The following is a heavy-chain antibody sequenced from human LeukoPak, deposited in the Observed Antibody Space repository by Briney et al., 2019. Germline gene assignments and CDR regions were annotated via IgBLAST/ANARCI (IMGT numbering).Heavy chain of an antibody. V-gene: IGHV1-8*01. D-gene: IGHD4-17*01. Sequence: ASVKVSCKASGYTFTSYDINWVRQATGQGLEWMGWMNPNSGNTGYAQKFQGRVTMTRNTSIGTAYMELSSLRSEDTAVYYCARVARRRGTTLNYWGQGTLVTVSS. CDR1: GYTFTSYD. CDR2: MNPNSGNT. CDR3: ARVARRRGTTLNY. J-gene: IGHJ4*02.